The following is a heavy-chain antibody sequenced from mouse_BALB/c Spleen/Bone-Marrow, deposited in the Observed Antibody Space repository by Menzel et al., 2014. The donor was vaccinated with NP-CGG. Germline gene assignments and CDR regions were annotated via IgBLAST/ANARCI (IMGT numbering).Heavy chain of an antibody. CDR3: AREGSYDGCSGHFDF. CDR1: GYSFTSFT. Sequence: VMLVESGAELARPGASVRMFCKASGYSFTSFTMHWLKQRPGQGLEWIAYIVPSSAYSNYNQKFKDKATLSADRSSSTAYMQLSSLTSEDSAVYYCAREGSYDGCSGHFDFWGPGTTLTVSS. J-gene: IGHJ2*01. D-gene: IGHD2-3*01. CDR2: IVPSSAYS. V-gene: IGHV1-4*01.